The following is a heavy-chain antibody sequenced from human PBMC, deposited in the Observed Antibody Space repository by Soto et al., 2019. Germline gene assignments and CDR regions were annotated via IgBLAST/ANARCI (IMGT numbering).Heavy chain of an antibody. CDR3: ASGGSCYSRYCYFDY. CDR2: IYYSGST. V-gene: IGHV4-59*01. D-gene: IGHD2-15*01. CDR1: GGPISSYY. Sequence: SETLSLTCTVSGGPISSYYWSWIRQPPGKGLEWIGYIYYSGSTNYNPSLKSRVTMSVDTSKNQFSLKLSSVTAADTAVYYCASGGSCYSRYCYFDYWGQGTLVTVSS. J-gene: IGHJ4*02.